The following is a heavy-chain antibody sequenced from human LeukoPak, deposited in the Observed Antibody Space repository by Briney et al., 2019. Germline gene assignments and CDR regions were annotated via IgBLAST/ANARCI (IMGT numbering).Heavy chain of an antibody. CDR2: IRSKVYGGTT. D-gene: IGHD4-23*01. Sequence: PGGSLRLSCRASGFTFGDYVMTWVRQAPGKGQEWVGFIRSKVYGGTTEYAASVKGRFIISRDDSKSIAYLQMNSLKTEDTAVYYCTRDYGGFDYWGQGTLVTVSS. V-gene: IGHV3-49*04. CDR3: TRDYGGFDY. CDR1: GFTFGDYV. J-gene: IGHJ4*02.